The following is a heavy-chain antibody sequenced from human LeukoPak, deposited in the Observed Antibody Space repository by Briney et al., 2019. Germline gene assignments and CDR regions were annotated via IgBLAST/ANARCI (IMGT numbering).Heavy chain of an antibody. V-gene: IGHV1-69*13. Sequence: SLKVSCKASGGTFTSYTISSVRQAPGQGLEWMGGIIPIFGTANSAQKVQGRVTITADESTSTAYMELSSLRSEDTAVYYCARTRASRMATITEDFDYWGQGTLVTVSS. D-gene: IGHD5-24*01. J-gene: IGHJ4*02. CDR2: IIPIFGTA. CDR1: GGTFTSYT. CDR3: ARTRASRMATITEDFDY.